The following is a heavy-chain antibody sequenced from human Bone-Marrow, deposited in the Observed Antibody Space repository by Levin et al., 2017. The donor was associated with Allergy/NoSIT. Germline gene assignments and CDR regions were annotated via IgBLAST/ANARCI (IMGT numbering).Heavy chain of an antibody. CDR3: ARAGSTMVRGVIIRFYWFDP. J-gene: IGHJ5*02. V-gene: IGHV4-31*03. CDR1: GGSISSGGYY. Sequence: SETLSLTCTVSGGSISSGGYYWSWIRQHPGKGLEWIGYIYYSGSTYYNPSLKSRVTISVDTSKNQFSLKLSSVTAADTAVYYCARAGSTMVRGVIIRFYWFDPWGQGTLVTVSS. D-gene: IGHD3-10*01. CDR2: IYYSGST.